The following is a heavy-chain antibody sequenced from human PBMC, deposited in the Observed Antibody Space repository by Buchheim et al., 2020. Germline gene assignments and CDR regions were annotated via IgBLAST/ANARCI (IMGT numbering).Heavy chain of an antibody. V-gene: IGHV1-69*01. D-gene: IGHD6-6*01. Sequence: QVQLVQSGAEVKKPGSSVKVSCKASGGTFSSYAISWVRQAPGQGLEWMGGIIPIFGTANSAQKFQGRVTITADETTRTAYLELSSLRSEDTAVYYCARGRIAATYYYYYGMDVWGQGTT. CDR1: GGTFSSYA. CDR3: ARGRIAATYYYYYGMDV. CDR2: IIPIFGTA. J-gene: IGHJ6*02.